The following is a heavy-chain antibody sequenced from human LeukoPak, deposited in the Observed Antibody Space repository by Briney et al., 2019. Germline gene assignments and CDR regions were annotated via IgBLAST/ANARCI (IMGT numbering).Heavy chain of an antibody. CDR1: GFTVSSNY. CDR2: IYSGGAT. V-gene: IGHV3-66*01. D-gene: IGHD3-22*01. CDR3: AKVPYYDSSGYYGGGYYFDY. J-gene: IGHJ4*02. Sequence: PGGSLRLSCAASGFTVSSNYMSWVRQAPGKGLEGVSVIYSGGATYYADSVKDRFTISRDNSKNTLYLQMNSLRAEDMAVYYCAKVPYYDSSGYYGGGYYFDYWGQGTLVTVSS.